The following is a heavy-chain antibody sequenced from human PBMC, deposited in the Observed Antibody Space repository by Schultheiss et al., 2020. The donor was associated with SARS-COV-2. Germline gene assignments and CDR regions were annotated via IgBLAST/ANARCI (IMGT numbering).Heavy chain of an antibody. Sequence: SETLSLTCTVSGGSISSYYWSWIRQPPGKGLEWIGEINHSGSTNYNPSLKSRVTISVDTSKNQFSLKLSSVTAADTAVYYCAREWTAAPFDYWGQGTLVTVSS. V-gene: IGHV4-59*01. CDR1: GGSISSYY. CDR3: AREWTAAPFDY. J-gene: IGHJ4*02. D-gene: IGHD2-2*01. CDR2: INHSGST.